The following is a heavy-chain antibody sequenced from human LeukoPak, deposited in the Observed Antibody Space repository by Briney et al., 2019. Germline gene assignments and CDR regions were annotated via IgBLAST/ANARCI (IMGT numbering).Heavy chain of an antibody. J-gene: IGHJ4*02. CDR2: ISYDGSNK. CDR3: AKDYYVRTERPQIDY. CDR1: GFTFSSYG. D-gene: IGHD3-10*02. Sequence: QPGRSLRLSCAASGFTFSSYGMHWVRQAPGKGLEWVAVISYDGSNKYYADSVEGRFTISRDNSKNTLYLQMNSLRAEDTAVYYCAKDYYVRTERPQIDYWGQGTLVTVSS. V-gene: IGHV3-30*18.